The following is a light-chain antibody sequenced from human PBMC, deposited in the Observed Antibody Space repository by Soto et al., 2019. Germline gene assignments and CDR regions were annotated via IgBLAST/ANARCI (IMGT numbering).Light chain of an antibody. CDR3: SSYTSSPLRV. CDR1: SSDVGSYNL. Sequence: QSALTQPASVSGSPGQSITISCTGTSSDVGSYNLVSWYQQHPGKAPKLMIYEVSNRPSGVSNRFSGSRSGNTASLTISGLQAEDEADYYCSSYTSSPLRVFGTGTKVTVL. CDR2: EVS. V-gene: IGLV2-14*02. J-gene: IGLJ1*01.